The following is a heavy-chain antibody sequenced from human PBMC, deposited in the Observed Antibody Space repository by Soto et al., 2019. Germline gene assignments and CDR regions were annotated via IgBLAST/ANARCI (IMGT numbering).Heavy chain of an antibody. J-gene: IGHJ4*02. D-gene: IGHD4-17*01. CDR2: IRNKENGYTI. V-gene: IGHV3-72*01. CDR3: VREPQLTSVTAFDY. CDR1: GFTFSDHY. Sequence: EVQLVESGGGLVQPGGSLSLSCAASGFTFSDHYMDWVRQAPGKGPEWVGRIRNKENGYTIEYAESVKGRFTISRDNLENSLHLQMTSLVTEDTAVYYCVREPQLTSVTAFDYWGQGTLVTVSS.